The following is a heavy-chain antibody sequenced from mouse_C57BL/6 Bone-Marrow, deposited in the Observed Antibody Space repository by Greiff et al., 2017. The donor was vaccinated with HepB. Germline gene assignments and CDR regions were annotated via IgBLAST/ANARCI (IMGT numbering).Heavy chain of an antibody. Sequence: QVQLQQPGAELVKPGASVKMSCKASGYTFTSYWITWVKQRPGQGLEWIGDIYPGSGSTNYNEKFKSKATLTVDTSSSTAYMQLSSLTSEDSAVYYCARDSSCPAWFAYWGQGTLVTVSA. CDR1: GYTFTSYW. CDR2: IYPGSGST. J-gene: IGHJ3*01. V-gene: IGHV1-55*01. CDR3: ARDSSCPAWFAY. D-gene: IGHD3-2*02.